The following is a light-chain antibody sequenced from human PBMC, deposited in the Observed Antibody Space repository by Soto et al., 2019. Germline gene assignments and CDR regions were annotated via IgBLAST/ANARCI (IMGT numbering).Light chain of an antibody. Sequence: QSVLAQPASVSGSPGQAITISCTGTSSDVGSYNLVSWYQQHPGKARKLMIYDVTKRPSGLSDRVSGSKSGNTASLTISELQAEDEGDYYCCLYAGYSTYVFGAGTKGTLL. J-gene: IGLJ1*01. CDR1: SSDVGSYNL. CDR3: CLYAGYSTYV. CDR2: DVT. V-gene: IGLV2-23*02.